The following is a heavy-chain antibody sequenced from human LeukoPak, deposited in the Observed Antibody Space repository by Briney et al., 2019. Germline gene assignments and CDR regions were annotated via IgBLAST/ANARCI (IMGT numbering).Heavy chain of an antibody. D-gene: IGHD2-21*02. J-gene: IGHJ4*02. Sequence: GRSLRLSCAASGFTFSSYGMHWVRQAPGKGLEGVAVIWYDGSNKYYADSVKGRFTISRDNSKNTLYLQMNSLRAEDTAVYYCARDLCGGDCRSLDYWGQGTLVTVSS. CDR2: IWYDGSNK. V-gene: IGHV3-33*01. CDR3: ARDLCGGDCRSLDY. CDR1: GFTFSSYG.